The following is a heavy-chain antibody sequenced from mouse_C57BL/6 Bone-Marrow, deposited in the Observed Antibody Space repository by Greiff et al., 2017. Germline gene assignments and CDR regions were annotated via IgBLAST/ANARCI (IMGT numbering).Heavy chain of an antibody. CDR2: ISYSGST. CDR1: GYSITSGYD. V-gene: IGHV3-1*01. D-gene: IGHD1-1*01. CDR3: ARGVYYYGSAWFAY. Sequence: EVKLVESGPGMVKPSQSLSLTCTVTGYSITSGYDWHWIRHFPGNKLEWMGYISYSGSTNYNPSLKSRISITHDTSKNHFFLKLNSVTTEDTATYYCARGVYYYGSAWFAYWGQGTLVTVSA. J-gene: IGHJ3*01.